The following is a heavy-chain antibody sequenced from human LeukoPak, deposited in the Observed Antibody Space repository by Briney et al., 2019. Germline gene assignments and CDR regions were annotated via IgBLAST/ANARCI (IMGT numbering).Heavy chain of an antibody. V-gene: IGHV1-2*02. CDR2: INPNSGGT. CDR1: GYTFTGYY. CDR3: ASISGSLLGYFDY. D-gene: IGHD1-26*01. J-gene: IGHJ4*02. Sequence: ASVKVSSKASGYTFTGYYMHWVRQAPGQGLEWMGWINPNSGGTDYAQKFQGRVTMTRDTSISTAYMELSRLRSDDTAVYYCASISGSLLGYFDYWGQGTLVTVSS.